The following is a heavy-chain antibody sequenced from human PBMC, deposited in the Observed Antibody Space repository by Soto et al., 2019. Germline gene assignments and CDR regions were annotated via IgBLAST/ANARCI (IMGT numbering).Heavy chain of an antibody. J-gene: IGHJ4*02. D-gene: IGHD1-26*01. V-gene: IGHV4-59*01. Sequence: KSSETLSLTCSVSGRSMRSNYWSWIRQSPDKGLEWLGYVFYGGTDYNPSLGGRVSMSVETSKSQFSLKLTSVTVADTAVYYCASDRWALYFESWGPGILVTVYS. CDR3: ASDRWALYFES. CDR2: VFYGGT. CDR1: GRSMRSNY.